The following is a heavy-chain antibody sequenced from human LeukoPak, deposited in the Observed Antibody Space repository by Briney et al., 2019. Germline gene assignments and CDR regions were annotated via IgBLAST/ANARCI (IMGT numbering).Heavy chain of an antibody. CDR3: ARDGTTMVRGVLDP. V-gene: IGHV1-46*01. Sequence: ASVKVSCKASGYTFTSYYMHWVRQAPGQGLEWMGIINPSGGSTSYAQKFQGRVTMTRDTSISTAYMELSRLRSDDTAVYYCARDGTTMVRGVLDPWGQGTLVTVSS. J-gene: IGHJ5*02. D-gene: IGHD3-10*01. CDR1: GYTFTSYY. CDR2: INPSGGST.